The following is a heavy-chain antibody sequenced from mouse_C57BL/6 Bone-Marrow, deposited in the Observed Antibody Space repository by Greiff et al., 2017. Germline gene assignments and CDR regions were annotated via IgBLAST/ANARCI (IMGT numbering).Heavy chain of an antibody. CDR3: TSGYDGSNHYYAMDY. CDR1: GYTFTDYE. V-gene: IGHV1-15*01. D-gene: IGHD1-1*01. CDR2: IDPEAGGT. Sequence: QVQLQQSGAELVRPGASVTLSCKASGYTFTDYEMHWVKQTPVHGLEWIGAIDPEAGGTAYNQKFKGQDILTADKSSSTAYMELRSLTAEDSAFYYCTSGYDGSNHYYAMDYWGQGTSVTVSS. J-gene: IGHJ4*01.